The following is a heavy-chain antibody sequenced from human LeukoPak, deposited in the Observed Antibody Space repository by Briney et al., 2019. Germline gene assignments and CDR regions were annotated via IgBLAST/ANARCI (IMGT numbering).Heavy chain of an antibody. J-gene: IGHJ6*03. CDR1: GGSISSSSYY. V-gene: IGHV4-39*01. D-gene: IGHD2-2*01. CDR3: ALGRTSLLRSYYYYMDV. CDR2: IYYSGST. Sequence: SETLSLTYTVSGGSISSSSYYWGWISQPPGKGLEWIGSIYYSGSTYYNPSLKSRVTISVDTSKNQFSLKLSSVTAADTAVYYCALGRTSLLRSYYYYMDVWGKGTTVTVSS.